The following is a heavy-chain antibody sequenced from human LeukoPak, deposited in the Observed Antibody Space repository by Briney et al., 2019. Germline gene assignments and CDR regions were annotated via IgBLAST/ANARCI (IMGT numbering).Heavy chain of an antibody. J-gene: IGHJ4*02. CDR1: GYTFTGHD. D-gene: IGHD3-10*01. CDR3: ARGYYGSGSYYTRALDN. Sequence: ASVKVSCKASGYTFTGHDINWVRQAAGQGLEWMGWMNPNSGNTGYAERFHGRVTMTRNTSISTAYMELSSLRSEDTAVYYCARGYYGSGSYYTRALDNWGQGTLVTVSS. CDR2: MNPNSGNT. V-gene: IGHV1-8*01.